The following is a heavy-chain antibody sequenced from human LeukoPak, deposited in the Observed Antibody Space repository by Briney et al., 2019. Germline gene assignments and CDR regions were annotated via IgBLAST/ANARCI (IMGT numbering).Heavy chain of an antibody. CDR3: ARHGGAYCSGNCFYYFDY. D-gene: IGHD2-21*02. CDR1: GHSFSTHW. CDR2: IYPDDSDI. V-gene: IGHV5-51*01. J-gene: IGHJ4*02. Sequence: GESLKISCKGSGHSFSTHWIGWVRQMPGKGLEWMGIIYPDDSDITYSPPFQGQVTISADKSISTAYLQWSSLKASDTAIYYCARHGGAYCSGNCFYYFDYWGQGTLVTVSS.